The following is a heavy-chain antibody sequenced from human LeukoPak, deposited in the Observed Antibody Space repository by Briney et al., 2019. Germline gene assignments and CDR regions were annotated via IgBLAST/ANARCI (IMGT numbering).Heavy chain of an antibody. D-gene: IGHD2-2*01. CDR2: IRYDESNK. Sequence: PGGSLRLSCAASGFTFSNYGMQWVRQAPGKGLEWVAFIRYDESNKYYADSVKGRFTISRDNSKNTLYLQMNSLRVEDTAVYYCARDQQKDCSSTFDYWGQGTLVTVSS. J-gene: IGHJ4*02. CDR1: GFTFSNYG. V-gene: IGHV3-30*02. CDR3: ARDQQKDCSSTFDY.